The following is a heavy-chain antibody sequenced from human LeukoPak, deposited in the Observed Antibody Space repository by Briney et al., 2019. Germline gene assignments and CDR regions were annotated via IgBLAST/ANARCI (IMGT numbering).Heavy chain of an antibody. D-gene: IGHD3-22*01. CDR1: GFTFARNT. V-gene: IGHV3-23*01. J-gene: IGHJ4*02. Sequence: TGGSLRLSCAASGFTFARNTMTWVRQAPGKGLEWVSSISGSGSDTYYADSVKGRFTISRDNSQNTLYLQMNSLRADDTAVYYCARGITRITMIEVVISRYFDYWGQGTLVTVSS. CDR3: ARGITRITMIEVVISRYFDY. CDR2: ISGSGSDT.